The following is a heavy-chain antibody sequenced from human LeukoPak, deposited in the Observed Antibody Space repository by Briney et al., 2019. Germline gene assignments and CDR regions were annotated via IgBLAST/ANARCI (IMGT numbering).Heavy chain of an antibody. D-gene: IGHD2-15*01. J-gene: IGHJ5*02. CDR1: GGSISSGGYY. CDR2: IYYSGST. CDR3: ARVVVVAARGDWFDP. Sequence: PSQTLSLTCTVSGGSISSGGYYWSWIRQHPRKGLEWIGYIYYSGSTNYNPSLKSRVTISVDTSKNQFSLKLSSVTAADTAVYYCARVVVVAARGDWFDPWGQGTLVTVSS. V-gene: IGHV4-61*08.